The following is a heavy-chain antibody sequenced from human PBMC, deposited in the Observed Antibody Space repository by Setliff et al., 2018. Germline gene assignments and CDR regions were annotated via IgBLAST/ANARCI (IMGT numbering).Heavy chain of an antibody. V-gene: IGHV3-23*01. CDR3: AKDGIALMVYAILADC. CDR2: ISDSGDTT. CDR1: GFTFSNNA. D-gene: IGHD2-8*01. J-gene: IGHJ4*02. Sequence: GGSLRLSCVASGFTFSNNAMNWVRQAPGGGLEWVSGISDSGDTTIDADSVKGRFTISRDNSKNMSSLTMNSLRADSTAVYYCAKDGIALMVYAILADCCGQGTLVTVSS.